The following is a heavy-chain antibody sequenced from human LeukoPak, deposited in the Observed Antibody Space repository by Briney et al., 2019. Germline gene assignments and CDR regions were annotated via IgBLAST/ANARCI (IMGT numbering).Heavy chain of an antibody. V-gene: IGHV5-51*01. CDR3: ARRDNYYGSGSYFADAFDI. D-gene: IGHD3-10*01. Sequence: GETLKISCKGSGYSFTSYWIGWVRQMPGRGLEWMGIIYPGDSDTRYSPSFQGQVTISVDKSISTAFVQWRSLKASDTAMYYCARRDNYYGSGSYFADAFDIWGQGTMVTVSS. CDR1: GYSFTSYW. J-gene: IGHJ3*02. CDR2: IYPGDSDT.